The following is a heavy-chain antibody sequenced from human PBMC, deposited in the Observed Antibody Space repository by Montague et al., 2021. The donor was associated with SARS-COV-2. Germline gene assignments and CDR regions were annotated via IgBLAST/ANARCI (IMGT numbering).Heavy chain of an antibody. D-gene: IGHD4-23*01. Sequence: SLRLSCAASGFTFSSYAMHWVRQAPGKGLEWVAVISYDGSNKYYADSVKGRFTISRDNSKNTLYPQMNSLRAEDTAVYYCARDGTVVNAFDIWGQGTMVTVSS. J-gene: IGHJ3*02. V-gene: IGHV3-30-3*01. CDR3: ARDGTVVNAFDI. CDR1: GFTFSSYA. CDR2: ISYDGSNK.